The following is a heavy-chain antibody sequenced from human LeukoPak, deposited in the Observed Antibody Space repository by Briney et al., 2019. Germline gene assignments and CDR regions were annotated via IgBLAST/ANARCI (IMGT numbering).Heavy chain of an antibody. CDR2: ISTSGTTI. J-gene: IGHJ4*02. Sequence: PGGSLRLSCAASGFTFRDYYMSWIRQAPGKGLEWVSYISTSGTTIYYADSVKGRFTISRDNAKNSLYLQMSNLGAEDTAVYYCARDRAWEPLHDCWGQGTRVNVSS. D-gene: IGHD1-26*01. CDR1: GFTFRDYY. CDR3: ARDRAWEPLHDC. V-gene: IGHV3-11*01.